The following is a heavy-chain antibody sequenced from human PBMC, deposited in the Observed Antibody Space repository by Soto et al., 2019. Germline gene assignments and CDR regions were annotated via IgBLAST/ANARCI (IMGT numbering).Heavy chain of an antibody. CDR2: INSDGSST. V-gene: IGHV3-74*01. D-gene: IGHD2-15*01. CDR1: GFTLSSCL. CDR3: ARGISPEDY. J-gene: IGHJ4*02. Sequence: GGSLRLSWAASGFTLSSCLMRLVRQAPGKGLVWVSRINSDGSSTSYADSVKGRFTISRDNAKNTLYLQMNSLRAEDTAVYYCARGISPEDYWGQGTLVTVSS.